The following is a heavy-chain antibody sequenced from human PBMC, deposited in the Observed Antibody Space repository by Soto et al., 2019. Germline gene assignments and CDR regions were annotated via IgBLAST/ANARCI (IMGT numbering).Heavy chain of an antibody. D-gene: IGHD2-8*01. CDR1: GGSFSSYA. Sequence: QVQLVQSGAEVKKPGSSVKVSCKASGGSFSSYAISWVRQAPVQGLEWMGGIIPIFGAPTYAQKFQGRVTIIADKSTSTADMELSSLRSEDTALYYCARAGPVYGNHAFDIWGQGTLVTVSS. J-gene: IGHJ3*02. V-gene: IGHV1-69*06. CDR2: IIPIFGAP. CDR3: ARAGPVYGNHAFDI.